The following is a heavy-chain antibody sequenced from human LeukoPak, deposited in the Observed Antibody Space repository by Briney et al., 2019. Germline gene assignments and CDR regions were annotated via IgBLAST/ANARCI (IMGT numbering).Heavy chain of an antibody. CDR3: ARSSVVTAMVHLEY. CDR2: IIPIFGAA. J-gene: IGHJ4*02. Sequence: ASVKVSCKASGYTFTSYGISWVRQAPGQGLEWMGGIIPIFGAANYAQKFQGRVTITADKSTSTSYMGLSSLRSEDTAVYYCARSSVVTAMVHLEYWGQGTLVTVSS. D-gene: IGHD2-21*02. CDR1: GYTFTSYG. V-gene: IGHV1-69*06.